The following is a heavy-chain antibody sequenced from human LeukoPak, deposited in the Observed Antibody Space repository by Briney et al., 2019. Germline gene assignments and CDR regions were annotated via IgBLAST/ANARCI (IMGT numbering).Heavy chain of an antibody. CDR2: INAGNGNT. V-gene: IGHV1-3*01. CDR1: GYTFTSYA. D-gene: IGHD3-22*01. J-gene: IGHJ4*02. Sequence: ASVKVSCKASGYTFTSYAMHWVRQAPGQRLEWMGWINAGNGNTKYSQKFQGRVTITRDTSASTAYMELSSLRSEDTAVYYCAREAATYYYDSGGYYDWGQGTLVTVSS. CDR3: AREAATYYYDSGGYYD.